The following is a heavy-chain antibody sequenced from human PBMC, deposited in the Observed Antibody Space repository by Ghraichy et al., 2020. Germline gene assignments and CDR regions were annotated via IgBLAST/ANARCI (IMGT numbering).Heavy chain of an antibody. CDR1: GGSISSYY. Sequence: SETLSLTCTVSGGSISSYYWSWIRQPPGKGLEWIGYIYYSGSTNYNPSLKSRVTISVDTSKNQFSLKLSSVTAADTAVYYCARDLGNSYGIPIYYYYMDVWGKGTTVTVSS. CDR2: IYYSGST. J-gene: IGHJ6*03. CDR3: ARDLGNSYGIPIYYYYMDV. D-gene: IGHD5-18*01. V-gene: IGHV4-59*01.